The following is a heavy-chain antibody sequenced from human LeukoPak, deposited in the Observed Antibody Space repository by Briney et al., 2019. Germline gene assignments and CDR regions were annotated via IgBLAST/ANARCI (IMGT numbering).Heavy chain of an antibody. D-gene: IGHD3-22*01. CDR2: FSGSGGST. CDR3: AKDLITMIVVAPPVAFDI. CDR1: GXSVSSNY. Sequence: GGSLRLSCAPSGXSVSSNYVSWVRQAPGKVLEWVLAFSGSGGSTYYADSVKGRFTISRDNSKNTLYLQINSLRAEDTAVYYCAKDLITMIVVAPPVAFDIWGQGTMVTVSS. V-gene: IGHV3-23*01. J-gene: IGHJ3*02.